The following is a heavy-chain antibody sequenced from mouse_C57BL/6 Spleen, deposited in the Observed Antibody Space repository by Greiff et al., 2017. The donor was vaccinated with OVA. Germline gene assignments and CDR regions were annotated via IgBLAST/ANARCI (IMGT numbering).Heavy chain of an antibody. D-gene: IGHD2-3*01. J-gene: IGHJ4*01. Sequence: QVQLKQPGTELVKPGASVKLSCKASGYTFTSYWMHWVKQRPGQGLEWIGNINPSNGGTNYNEKFKSKATLTVDKSSSTAYMQLSSLTSEDSAVYYCARWDDGYPYYYAMDYWGQGTSVTVSS. CDR2: INPSNGGT. V-gene: IGHV1-53*01. CDR3: ARWDDGYPYYYAMDY. CDR1: GYTFTSYW.